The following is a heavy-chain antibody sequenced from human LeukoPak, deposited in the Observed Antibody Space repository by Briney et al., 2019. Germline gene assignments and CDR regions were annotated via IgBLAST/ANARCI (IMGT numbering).Heavy chain of an antibody. CDR3: AKAEGYDILTGLDY. J-gene: IGHJ4*02. CDR2: IGASGGST. CDR1: GFTFSSYA. V-gene: IGHV3-23*01. Sequence: PGGSLRLSCSASGFTFSSYAMHWVRQAPGKGLEWVSGIGASGGSTYYAGSVKGRFTISRDNSKNTLYLQMNSLRTEDTAVYYCAKAEGYDILTGLDYWGQGTLVTVSS. D-gene: IGHD3-9*01.